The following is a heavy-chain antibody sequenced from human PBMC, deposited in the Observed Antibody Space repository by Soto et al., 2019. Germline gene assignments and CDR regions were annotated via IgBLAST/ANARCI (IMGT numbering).Heavy chain of an antibody. CDR2: IHYTGRT. Sequence: SETLSLTCTVSGGSLSRYYWTWIRQPQGKGLEWIGNIHYTGRTNYNPSLKRRFTILLGTSTSQFSRKVNYVTAADTAVSYCARDGTITSTDGAFGPWGQGTLGTVSS. J-gene: IGHJ5*02. CDR1: GGSLSRYY. D-gene: IGHD1-1*01. V-gene: IGHV4-59*01. CDR3: ARDGTITSTDGAFGP.